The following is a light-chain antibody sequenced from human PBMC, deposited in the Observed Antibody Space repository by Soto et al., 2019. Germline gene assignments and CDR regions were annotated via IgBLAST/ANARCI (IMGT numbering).Light chain of an antibody. V-gene: IGLV2-14*01. Sequence: QSVLAQPPSVSGSPGQSVTISCTGTSSDIGGYNMVSWYQQHPPKAPKLMIYEVTHRPSGISDRFSASKSGNTASLTISGLQAEDEGDYYCSSYTRAKTYVFGTGTKVTVL. CDR2: EVT. J-gene: IGLJ1*01. CDR3: SSYTRAKTYV. CDR1: SSDIGGYNM.